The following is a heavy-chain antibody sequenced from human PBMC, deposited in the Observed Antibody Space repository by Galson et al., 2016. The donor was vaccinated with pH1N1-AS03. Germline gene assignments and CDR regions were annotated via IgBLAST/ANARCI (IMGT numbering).Heavy chain of an antibody. V-gene: IGHV6-1*01. CDR3: ARGHYSSSFYWFDP. Sequence: CAISGDSVSSNNGAWNWIRQSPSRGLEWLGRTYYRSKWYNDYAVSVKSRITINPDTSKNQFSLQLNSVTPEDTAVYYCARGHYSSSFYWFDPWGQGTLVNVSS. D-gene: IGHD6-6*01. J-gene: IGHJ5*02. CDR1: GDSVSSNNGA. CDR2: TYYRSKWYN.